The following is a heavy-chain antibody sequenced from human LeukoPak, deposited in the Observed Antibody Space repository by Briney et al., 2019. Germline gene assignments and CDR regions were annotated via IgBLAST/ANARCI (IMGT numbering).Heavy chain of an antibody. CDR2: IYYSGST. V-gene: IGHV4-59*08. D-gene: IGHD2-2*01. J-gene: IGHJ5*02. CDR3: ARAQYCSTTSCNWFDP. CDR1: GGSISSYY. Sequence: PSETLSLTCTVSGGSISSYYWSWIRQPPGKGLEWIGYIYYSGSTNYNPSLKSRVTISVDTSKNQFSLKLSSVTAADTAVYYCARAQYCSTTSCNWFDPWGQGTLVTVSS.